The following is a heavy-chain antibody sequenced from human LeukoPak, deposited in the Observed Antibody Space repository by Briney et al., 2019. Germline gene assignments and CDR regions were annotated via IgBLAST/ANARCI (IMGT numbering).Heavy chain of an antibody. CDR2: INLNSGGT. CDR1: GYTFTDYY. V-gene: IGHV1-2*02. J-gene: IGHJ4*02. CDR3: ARGEGYSGSYRADY. Sequence: ASVTVSCKASGYTFTDYYMHWVRQAPGQGLEWMGWINLNSGGTNYAQKFQGRVTMTRDTSISTAYMELNRLRSDDTALYYCARGEGYSGSYRADYWGQGTLVTVSS. D-gene: IGHD1-26*01.